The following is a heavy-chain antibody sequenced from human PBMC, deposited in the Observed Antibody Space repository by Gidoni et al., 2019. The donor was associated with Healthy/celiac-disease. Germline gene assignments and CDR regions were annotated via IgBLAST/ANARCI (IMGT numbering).Heavy chain of an antibody. CDR1: GFTFSGSA. J-gene: IGHJ5*02. CDR2: SRRKANSYAT. Sequence: EVQLVESGGGLVQPGGSLTLSCAASGFTFSGSAMHWVRQASGKGLEWVGRSRRKANSYATAYAASVKGRFTISRDDSKNTAYLQMNSLKTEDTAVYYCTTYDGARAAAEPWGQGTLVTVSS. CDR3: TTYDGARAAAEP. V-gene: IGHV3-73*01. D-gene: IGHD6-13*01.